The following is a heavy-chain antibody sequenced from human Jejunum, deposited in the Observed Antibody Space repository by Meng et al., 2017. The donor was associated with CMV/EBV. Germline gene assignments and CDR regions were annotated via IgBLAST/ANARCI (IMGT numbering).Heavy chain of an antibody. J-gene: IGHJ4*02. Sequence: CAASGLSFRTYRMHWVRQAPGKGLEWISYISTTSNTTYYADSVQGRFTISRDNARNSLFLQMNSLRAEDTAVYFCASGLDPPFDYWGQGILVTVSS. CDR1: GLSFRTYR. CDR2: ISTTSNTT. CDR3: ASGLDPPFDY. V-gene: IGHV3-48*04.